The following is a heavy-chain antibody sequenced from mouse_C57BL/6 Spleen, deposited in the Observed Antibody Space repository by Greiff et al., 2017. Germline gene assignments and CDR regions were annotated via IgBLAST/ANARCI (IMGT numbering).Heavy chain of an antibody. CDR1: GYTFTSYW. V-gene: IGHV1-72*01. CDR2: IDPNSGGT. J-gene: IGHJ1*03. CDR3: ASWGYGSSYGYFDV. D-gene: IGHD1-1*01. Sequence: QVQLQQPGAELVKPGASVKLSCKASGYTFTSYWMHWVKQRPGRGLEWIGRIDPNSGGTKYNEKFKSKATLTVDKPSSTAYMQLSGLTSEDSAVYYCASWGYGSSYGYFDVWGTGTTVTVSS.